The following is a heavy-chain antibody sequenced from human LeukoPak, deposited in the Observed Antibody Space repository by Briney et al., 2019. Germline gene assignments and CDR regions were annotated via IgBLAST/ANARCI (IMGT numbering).Heavy chain of an antibody. V-gene: IGHV4-59*01. CDR2: IYYSGST. Sequence: KPSETLSLTCTVSGGSISSYYWSWIRQPPGKGLEWIGYIYYSGSTNYNPSLKSRVTISVDTSKNQFSLKLSSVTAADTAVYYCARGYYDSSGYWGFDYWGQGTLVTVSS. J-gene: IGHJ4*02. CDR3: ARGYYDSSGYWGFDY. CDR1: GGSISSYY. D-gene: IGHD3-22*01.